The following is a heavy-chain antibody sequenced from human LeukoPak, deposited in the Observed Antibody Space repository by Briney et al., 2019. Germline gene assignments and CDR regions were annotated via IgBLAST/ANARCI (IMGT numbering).Heavy chain of an antibody. Sequence: GGSLGLSCAASGLTFSSTWMTWVRQTPGKGLEWVANIKEDGSEKYYVDSVKGRFTISRDNAKNSLYLQMNSLRAEDTALYYCATDVGADWGQGTLVTVSS. CDR3: ATDVGAD. J-gene: IGHJ4*02. CDR1: GLTFSSTW. CDR2: IKEDGSEK. V-gene: IGHV3-7*01.